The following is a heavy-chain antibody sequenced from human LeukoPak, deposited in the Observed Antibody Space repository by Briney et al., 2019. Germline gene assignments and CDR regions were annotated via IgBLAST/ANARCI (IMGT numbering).Heavy chain of an antibody. CDR1: GFTFSSFW. D-gene: IGHD4-23*01. CDR3: ARESTAVIPGY. V-gene: IGHV3-7*01. CDR2: MNQDGSEK. J-gene: IGHJ4*02. Sequence: PGGSLRLSCAASGFTFSSFWMDWVRQAPGKGLEWVANMNQDGSEKNYVDSVEGRFTISRDNAKNSLYLQMDSLTAEDTAVYYCARESTAVIPGYWGQGTLVTVSS.